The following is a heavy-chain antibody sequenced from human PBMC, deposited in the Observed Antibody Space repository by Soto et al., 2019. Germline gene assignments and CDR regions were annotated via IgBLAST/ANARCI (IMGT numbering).Heavy chain of an antibody. CDR1: GFTFSSYS. J-gene: IGHJ6*02. CDR3: ASISSYYYYGMDV. Sequence: GGSLRLSCAASGFTFSSYSMSWVRQATGKGLEWVSSISSSSSYIYYADSVKGRFTISRDNAKNSLYLQMNSLRAEDTAVYYCASISSYYYYGMDVWGQGTTVTVSS. V-gene: IGHV3-21*01. CDR2: ISSSSSYI.